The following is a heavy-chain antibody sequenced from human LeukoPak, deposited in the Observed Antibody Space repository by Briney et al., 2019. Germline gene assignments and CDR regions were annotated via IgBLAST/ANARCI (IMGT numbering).Heavy chain of an antibody. D-gene: IGHD3-3*01. Sequence: SETLSLTCTVSGGSISSYYWSWIRQPPGKGLEWIGYIYYSGSTNYNPSLKSRVTISVDTSKNQFSLKLSSVTAADTAVYYCGAFWSGYFSFDYWGQGTLVTVSS. J-gene: IGHJ4*02. V-gene: IGHV4-59*01. CDR1: GGSISSYY. CDR3: GAFWSGYFSFDY. CDR2: IYYSGST.